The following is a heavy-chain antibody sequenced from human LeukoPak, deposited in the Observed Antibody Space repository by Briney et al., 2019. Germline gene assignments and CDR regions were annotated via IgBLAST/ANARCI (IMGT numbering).Heavy chain of an antibody. CDR3: ARENIVVLPAAIGGGHYHHMDV. D-gene: IGHD2-2*01. J-gene: IGHJ6*03. CDR1: GYTFTNYG. V-gene: IGHV1-18*01. CDR2: IIVYNGNT. Sequence: ASVKVSCKASGYTFTNYGINWVRQAPGQGLEWMGWIIVYNGNTNYAQKLQGRVTMTTDTSTSTAYMELRSLRSDDTAVYYCARENIVVLPAAIGGGHYHHMDVWGKGTTVTVSS.